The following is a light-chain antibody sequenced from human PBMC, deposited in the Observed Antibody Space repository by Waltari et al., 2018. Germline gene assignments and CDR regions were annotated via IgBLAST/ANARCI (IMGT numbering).Light chain of an antibody. V-gene: IGLV2-14*03. Sequence: QSALTQPASVSGSPGQSITISCSGTSSDVGGYNYVSWYQHHTGKAPKLVIYDVSSRPSGFSHRYPGSKPGNTASLTISGLQVEDEADYYGSSYTSSGTSSNTRVFGTGTTVTVL. CDR2: DVS. CDR1: SSDVGGYNY. CDR3: SSYTSSGTSSNTRV. J-gene: IGLJ1*01.